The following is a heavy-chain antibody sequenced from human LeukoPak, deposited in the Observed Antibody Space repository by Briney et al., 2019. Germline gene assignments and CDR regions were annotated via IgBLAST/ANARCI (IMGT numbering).Heavy chain of an antibody. CDR2: INSDGRST. D-gene: IGHD3-22*01. CDR1: GFTVSSNY. J-gene: IGHJ4*02. CDR3: ARLRYDSSGRFFDN. V-gene: IGHV3-74*01. Sequence: GGSLRLSCAVSGFTVSSNYMTWVRQAPGKGLVWVSRINSDGRSTSCADSVKGRFTISRDNAKNTLYLQMNSLRAEDTAVYYCARLRYDSSGRFFDNWGQGTLVTVSS.